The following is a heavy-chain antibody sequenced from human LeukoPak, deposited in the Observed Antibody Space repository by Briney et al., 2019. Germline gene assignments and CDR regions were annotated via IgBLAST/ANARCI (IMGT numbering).Heavy chain of an antibody. CDR2: MNPNSGNT. J-gene: IGHJ6*02. CDR3: ARGPKNYDFWSGYYYGMDV. D-gene: IGHD3-3*01. V-gene: IGHV1-8*01. Sequence: ASVKVSCKASGYTFTSYDINWVRQATGQGLEWMGWMNPNSGNTGYAQKFQGRVTMTRTTSISTAYMELSSLRSEDTAVYYCARGPKNYDFWSGYYYGMDVWGQGTTVTVSS. CDR1: GYTFTSYD.